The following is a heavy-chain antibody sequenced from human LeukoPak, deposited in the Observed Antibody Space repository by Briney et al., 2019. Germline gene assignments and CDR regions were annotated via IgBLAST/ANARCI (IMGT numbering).Heavy chain of an antibody. CDR1: GFLFISYP. Sequence: GGSLRLSCAASGFLFISYPFHWVRKAPGKGLEWVASVSHDGEKTYYADSVKGRAFISRDNAKNSLYLQMNSLRAEDTAIYYCAREDDWNYEDYWGQGTLVTVSS. J-gene: IGHJ4*02. V-gene: IGHV3-30*04. CDR2: VSHDGEKT. CDR3: AREDDWNYEDY. D-gene: IGHD1-7*01.